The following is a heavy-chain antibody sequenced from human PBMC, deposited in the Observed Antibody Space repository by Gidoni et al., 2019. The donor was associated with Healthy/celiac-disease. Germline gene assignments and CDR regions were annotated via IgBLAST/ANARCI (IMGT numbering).Heavy chain of an antibody. CDR3: ATIAAAGEYYFDY. CDR2: IYPGDSDT. V-gene: IGHV5-51*01. CDR1: TRYW. D-gene: IGHD6-13*01. J-gene: IGHJ4*02. Sequence: TRYWIGLVRQRPGKGLEWMGIIYPGDSDTRYSPSFQGQVTISADKSISTAYLQWSSLKASDTAMYYCATIAAAGEYYFDYWGQGTLVTVSS.